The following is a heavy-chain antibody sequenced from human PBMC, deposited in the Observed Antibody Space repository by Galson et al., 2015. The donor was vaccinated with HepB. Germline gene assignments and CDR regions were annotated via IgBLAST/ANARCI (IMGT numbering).Heavy chain of an antibody. J-gene: IGHJ5*02. CDR3: ARDCDYGDHGWFDP. CDR2: ISYDGSDK. Sequence: SLRLSCAASGFTFSSFVMHWVRQAPGKGLDWVAIISYDGSDKYYADSVKGRFIISRDNSKHTLYLQMNNLRTEDTGVYYCARDCDYGDHGWFDPWGQGTLVTVSS. V-gene: IGHV3-30*03. CDR1: GFTFSSFV. D-gene: IGHD4-17*01.